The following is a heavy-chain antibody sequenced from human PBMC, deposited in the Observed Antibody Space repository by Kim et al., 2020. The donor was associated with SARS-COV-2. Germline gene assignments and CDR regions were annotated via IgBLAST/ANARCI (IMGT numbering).Heavy chain of an antibody. V-gene: IGHV3-7*03. J-gene: IGHJ3*02. CDR3: ARDTWFGRFDI. CDR2: IKGDGSEK. D-gene: IGHD3-10*01. Sequence: GGSLRLSCAASGFTFSSYWMYWVRQAPGKGLEWVANIKGDGSEKYYVDSVKGRFTISRDNAKNSLYLQMDSLRAEDTAVYSCARDTWFGRFDIWGQGTMVTVSS. CDR1: GFTFSSYW.